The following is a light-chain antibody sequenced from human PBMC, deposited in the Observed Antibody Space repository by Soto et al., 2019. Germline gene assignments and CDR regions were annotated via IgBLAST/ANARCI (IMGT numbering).Light chain of an antibody. J-gene: IGKJ1*01. CDR2: GAS. V-gene: IGKV3-20*01. Sequence: EIVLTQSPGTLSLSPGERATLSCRASQSVSSSYLAWYQQKPGQAPRLIIYGASSRATGIPDRFSGSGSGTDFTLNISRLEPEDFAVYYCQQYGSSPKTFGQGTKVEIK. CDR1: QSVSSSY. CDR3: QQYGSSPKT.